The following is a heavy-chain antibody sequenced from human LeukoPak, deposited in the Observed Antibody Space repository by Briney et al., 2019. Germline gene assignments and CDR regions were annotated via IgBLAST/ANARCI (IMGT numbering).Heavy chain of an antibody. CDR2: ISAYNGNT. CDR3: ARGVREQWLVFTGDAFDI. V-gene: IGHV1-18*01. J-gene: IGHJ3*02. CDR1: GYTFTSYG. D-gene: IGHD6-19*01. Sequence: ASVKVSCKASGYTFTSYGISWVRQAPGQGLEWMGWISAYNGNTNYAQKLQGRVTMTTDTSTSTAYMELRRLRSDDTAVYYCARGVREQWLVFTGDAFDIWGQGTMVTVSS.